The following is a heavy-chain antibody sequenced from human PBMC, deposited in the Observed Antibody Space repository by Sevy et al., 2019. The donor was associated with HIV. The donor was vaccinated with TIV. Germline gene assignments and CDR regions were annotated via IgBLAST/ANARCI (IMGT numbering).Heavy chain of an antibody. V-gene: IGHV1-3*01. CDR3: ARDSSGSAAPVVWFDP. Sequence: ASVKVSCKASGYTFTSYAMHWVRXXPGQRLEWMGWINAGNGNTKYSQKFQGRVTITRDTSASTAYMELSSLRSEDTAVYYCARDSSGSAAPVVWFDPWGQGTLVTVSS. J-gene: IGHJ5*02. CDR2: INAGNGNT. D-gene: IGHD2-2*01. CDR1: GYTFTSYA.